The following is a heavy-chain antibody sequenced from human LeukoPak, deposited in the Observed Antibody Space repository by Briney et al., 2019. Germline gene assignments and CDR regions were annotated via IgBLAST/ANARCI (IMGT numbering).Heavy chain of an antibody. J-gene: IGHJ6*03. Sequence: ASVKVSCKASGYTFTSYGITWVRQAPGQGLEWMGWISGYNGNTNCAQKLQGRLTMTTDTSTSTAYMQLRSLRSDDTAVYFCARDPSIAVPGLYYYYYMDVWGKGTTVTVSS. D-gene: IGHD6-19*01. CDR3: ARDPSIAVPGLYYYYYMDV. CDR1: GYTFTSYG. CDR2: ISGYNGNT. V-gene: IGHV1-18*01.